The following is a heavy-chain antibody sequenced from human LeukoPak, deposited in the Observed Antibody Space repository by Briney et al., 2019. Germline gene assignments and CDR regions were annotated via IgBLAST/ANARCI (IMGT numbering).Heavy chain of an antibody. J-gene: IGHJ3*02. CDR1: GFTFSSYG. CDR3: AKVPSPAAIRSYAFDI. Sequence: GGSLRLSCAASGFTFSSYGMHWVRQAPGKGLEWVSAISGSGGSTYYADSVKGRFTISRDNSKNTQYLQMNSLRAEDTAVYYCAKVPSPAAIRSYAFDIWGQGTMVTVSS. D-gene: IGHD2-2*02. V-gene: IGHV3-23*01. CDR2: ISGSGGST.